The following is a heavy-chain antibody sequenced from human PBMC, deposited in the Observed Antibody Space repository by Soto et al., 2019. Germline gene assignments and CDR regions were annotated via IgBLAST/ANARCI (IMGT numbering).Heavy chain of an antibody. CDR3: ARGWGIAVADYFDY. CDR1: GDSVSSNSDA. J-gene: IGHJ4*02. V-gene: IGHV6-1*01. CDR2: TYYRSKWYN. Sequence: SQSLSLTCGVSGDSVSSNSDAWNCIRQSPSRGLEWLGRTYYRSKWYNDYAVSVKSRITINPDTSKNQFSLQLNSVTPEDTAVYYCARGWGIAVADYFDYWGQGTLVTVSS. D-gene: IGHD6-19*01.